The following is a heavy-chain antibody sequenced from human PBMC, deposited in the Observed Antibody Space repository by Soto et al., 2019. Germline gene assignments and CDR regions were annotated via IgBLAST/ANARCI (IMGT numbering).Heavy chain of an antibody. J-gene: IGHJ4*02. CDR2: IWYDGSNK. CDR3: ARDHIRSYFDY. Sequence: QVQLVESGGGVVQPGRSLRLSCAASGFTFSSYGMHWVRQAPGKGLEWVAVIWYDGSNKYYADSVKGRFPISRDNSKKTQDLQMNSLRAEDTAVYYCARDHIRSYFDYWGQGTLVTVSS. D-gene: IGHD2-21*01. V-gene: IGHV3-33*01. CDR1: GFTFSSYG.